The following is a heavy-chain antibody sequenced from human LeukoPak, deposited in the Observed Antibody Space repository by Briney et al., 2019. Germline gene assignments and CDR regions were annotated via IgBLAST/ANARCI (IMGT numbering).Heavy chain of an antibody. J-gene: IGHJ6*03. CDR2: IYYSGST. V-gene: IGHV4-59*12. D-gene: IGHD5-18*01. CDR1: GGSISSYY. CDR3: ARVLGGYSYGNPWYYYYMDV. Sequence: PSETLSLTCTVSGGSISSYYWSWIRQPPGKGLEWIGYIYYSGSTNYNPSLKSRVTISVDTSKNQFSLKLSFVTAADTAVYYCARVLGGYSYGNPWYYYYMDVWGKGTTVTVSS.